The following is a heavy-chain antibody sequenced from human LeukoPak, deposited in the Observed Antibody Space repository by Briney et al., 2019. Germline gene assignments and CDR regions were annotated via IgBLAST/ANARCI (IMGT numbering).Heavy chain of an antibody. D-gene: IGHD1-26*01. J-gene: IGHJ4*02. V-gene: IGHV3-23*01. CDR1: GFTFSSYA. Sequence: GGSLRLSCAASGFTFSSYAMSWVRQAPGKGLEWVSAISGSGGSTYYADSVKGRFTISRDNSENTLYLQMNSLRAEDTAVYYCAKDSGGSYCFDYWGQGTLVTVSS. CDR3: AKDSGGSYCFDY. CDR2: ISGSGGST.